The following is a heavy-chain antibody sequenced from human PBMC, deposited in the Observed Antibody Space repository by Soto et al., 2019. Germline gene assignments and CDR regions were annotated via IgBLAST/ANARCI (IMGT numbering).Heavy chain of an antibody. V-gene: IGHV4-34*01. CDR1: GGSFSGYY. J-gene: IGHJ6*02. D-gene: IGHD6-19*01. CDR2: INHSGST. CDR3: ARLRRLVRGYYYYGMDV. Sequence: SETLSLTCAVYGGSFSGYYWSWIRQPPGKGLEWIGEINHSGSTNYNPSLKSRVTISVDTSKNQFSLKLSSVTAADTAVYYCARLRRLVRGYYYYGMDVWGQGTTVTVSS.